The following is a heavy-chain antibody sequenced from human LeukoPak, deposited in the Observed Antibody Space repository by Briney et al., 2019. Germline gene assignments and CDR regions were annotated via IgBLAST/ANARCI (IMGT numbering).Heavy chain of an antibody. CDR1: GYTFTGYY. D-gene: IGHD3-10*01. CDR3: ASGLITMVRGVIITFSDY. CDR2: INPNSRGT. J-gene: IGHJ4*02. Sequence: ASVKVSCKASGYTFTGYYMHWVRQAPGQGLEWMGWINPNSRGTNYAQKFQGRVTMTRDTSISTAYMELSRLRSDDTAVYYCASGLITMVRGVIITFSDYWGQGTLVTVSS. V-gene: IGHV1-2*02.